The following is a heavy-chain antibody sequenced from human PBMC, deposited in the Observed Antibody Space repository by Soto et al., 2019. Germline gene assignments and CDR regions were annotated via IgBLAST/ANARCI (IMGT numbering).Heavy chain of an antibody. CDR3: ARLPGYCSSTSCYGYYGMDV. J-gene: IGHJ6*02. D-gene: IGHD2-2*01. CDR1: GGSISSSSYY. Sequence: PSETLSLTCTVSGGSISSSSYYWGWIRQPPGKGLEWIGGIYYSGNTQYNPSLKSRVTISVDTSKNQFSLKLGSVNAADTAVYYCARLPGYCSSTSCYGYYGMDVWGQGTTVTVSS. V-gene: IGHV4-39*01. CDR2: IYYSGNT.